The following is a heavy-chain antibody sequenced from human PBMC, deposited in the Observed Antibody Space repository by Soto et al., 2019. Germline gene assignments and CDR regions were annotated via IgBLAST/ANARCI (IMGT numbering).Heavy chain of an antibody. V-gene: IGHV3-74*01. Sequence: GGSLRLSCAASGFTFSSYGMHWVRQAPGEGLVWVSRINPGGSITAYADSVKGRFTISRDNAKNTLYLQMNSLRGDDTAVYYCARVPTGKYGVWNYWGQGTLVTVSS. J-gene: IGHJ4*02. CDR1: GFTFSSYG. CDR3: ARVPTGKYGVWNY. D-gene: IGHD2-8*01. CDR2: INPGGSIT.